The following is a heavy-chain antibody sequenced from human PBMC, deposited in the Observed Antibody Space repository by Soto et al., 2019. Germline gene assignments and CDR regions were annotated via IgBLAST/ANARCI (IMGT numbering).Heavy chain of an antibody. J-gene: IGHJ6*02. CDR2: IAYDGRNK. V-gene: IGHV3-30*18. CDR3: ANELIATRQHYGMDV. Sequence: QVQLVESGGGVVQPGRSLRLSCAASGFTFSSYGMHWVRQAPGKGLEWVAVIAYDGRNKYYADSGKGRFTNSRDNSKNTMDLQMNSLRAEETAVYYCANELIATRQHYGMDVWGQGTTVTVSS. D-gene: IGHD6-6*01. CDR1: GFTFSSYG.